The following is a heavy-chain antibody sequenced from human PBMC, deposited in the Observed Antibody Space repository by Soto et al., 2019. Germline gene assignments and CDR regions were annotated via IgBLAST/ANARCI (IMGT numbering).Heavy chain of an antibody. CDR1: GLTFSRYW. CDR2: MNQGGSET. Sequence: GGSLRLSGAASGLTFSRYWMGWVRQAPGKGLEWVAIMNQGGSETYYAESVKGRFTISRDNAKNSLYLQMNTLRAEDTAVFFCASVREWHGFGAFDIWGQGTMVTVSS. V-gene: IGHV3-7*01. CDR3: ASVREWHGFGAFDI. D-gene: IGHD3-3*01. J-gene: IGHJ3*02.